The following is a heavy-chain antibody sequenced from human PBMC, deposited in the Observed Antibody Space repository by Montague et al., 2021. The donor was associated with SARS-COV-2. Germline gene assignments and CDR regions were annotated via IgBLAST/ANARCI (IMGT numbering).Heavy chain of an antibody. V-gene: IGHV4-39*07. CDR2: TT. Sequence: TTYYNPSLMSRVTISVQTSKNQFSLTVASVTAADTAIYYCASDFNNSYAMDVWGQGTTVIVYS. J-gene: IGHJ6*02. D-gene: IGHD2/OR15-2a*01. CDR3: ASDFNNSYAMDV.